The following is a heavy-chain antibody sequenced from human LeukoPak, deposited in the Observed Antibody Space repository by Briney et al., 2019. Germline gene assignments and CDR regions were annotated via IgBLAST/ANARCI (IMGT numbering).Heavy chain of an antibody. CDR2: ISYDGNNK. J-gene: IGHJ4*02. V-gene: IGHV3-30*18. CDR3: AKDHLPGIVVADRDY. CDR1: GFTFSSYG. Sequence: GGSLRLSCAASGFTFSSYGMHWVRQAPGKGPEWVAVISYDGNNKYYADSVKGRFTISRDNSKNTLYLQINSLRAEDTAVYYCAKDHLPGIVVADRDYWGQGTLVTVSS. D-gene: IGHD6-19*01.